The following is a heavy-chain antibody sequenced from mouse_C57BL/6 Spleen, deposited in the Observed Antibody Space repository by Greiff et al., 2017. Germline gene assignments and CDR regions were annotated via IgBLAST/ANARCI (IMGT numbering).Heavy chain of an antibody. Sequence: QVQLQQSGAELVRPGASVTLSCKASGYTFTDYEMHWVKQTPVHGLEWIGAIDPETGGTAYNQKFKGKAILTADKSSSTAYMELRSLTSEDSAVYYCTNKNSDFDYWGQGTTLTVPS. CDR3: TNKNSDFDY. V-gene: IGHV1-15*01. CDR1: GYTFTDYE. J-gene: IGHJ2*01. CDR2: IDPETGGT. D-gene: IGHD3-2*02.